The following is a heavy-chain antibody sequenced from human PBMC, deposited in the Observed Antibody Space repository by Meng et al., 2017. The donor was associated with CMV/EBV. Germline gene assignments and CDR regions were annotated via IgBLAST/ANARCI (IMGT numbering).Heavy chain of an antibody. V-gene: IGHV5-51*01. CDR2: IYPGDSDT. D-gene: IGHD6-19*01. Sequence: GESLKISCKGSGYSFTSYWIGWVRQMPGKGLEWMGFIYPGDSDTRYSPSFQGQVTISADKSISTAYLQWSSLKASDTAMYYCARPRSSGWYGVSFDYWGQGTLVTVSS. J-gene: IGHJ4*02. CDR1: GYSFTSYW. CDR3: ARPRSSGWYGVSFDY.